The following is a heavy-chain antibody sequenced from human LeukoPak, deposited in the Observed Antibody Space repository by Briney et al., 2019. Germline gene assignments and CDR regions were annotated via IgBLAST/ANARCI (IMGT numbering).Heavy chain of an antibody. CDR1: GGSISSGNYY. D-gene: IGHD2-15*01. CDR2: ISTSGST. Sequence: SQTLSLTCTVSGGSISSGNYYWSWIRQPAGRGLEWIGRISTSGSTNYNPSLKSRVTISVGTSKNQFSLKLSSVTAADTAVYYCARVRYCSGGSCSEYYFDYWGQGTLVTVSS. CDR3: ARVRYCSGGSCSEYYFDY. J-gene: IGHJ4*02. V-gene: IGHV4-61*02.